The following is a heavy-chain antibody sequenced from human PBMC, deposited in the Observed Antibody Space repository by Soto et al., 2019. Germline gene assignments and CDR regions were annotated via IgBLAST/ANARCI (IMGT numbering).Heavy chain of an antibody. CDR1: GFTFSSYS. J-gene: IGHJ6*02. V-gene: IGHV3-21*01. CDR3: ARDQEGRIAAAAYYYYYGMDV. Sequence: EVQLVESGGGLVKPGGSLRLSCAASGFTFSSYSMNWVRQAPGKGLEWVSSISSCSSYIYYADSVKGRFTISRDNAKNSLYLQMNSLRAEDTAVYYCARDQEGRIAAAAYYYYYGMDVWGQGTKVTVSS. D-gene: IGHD6-13*01. CDR2: ISSCSSYI.